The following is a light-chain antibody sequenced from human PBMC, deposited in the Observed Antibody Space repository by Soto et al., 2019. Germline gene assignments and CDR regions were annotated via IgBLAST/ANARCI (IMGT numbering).Light chain of an antibody. CDR2: TDN. V-gene: IGLV1-44*01. CDR3: ATWDDSLSGPV. CDR1: SSNIGSNP. J-gene: IGLJ3*02. Sequence: QSVLTQPPSASGAPGQRVTISCSGSSSNIGSNPVNWYQQLPGTAPKLLIYTDNEQPSGVPDRFSGSKSGTSASLAIGGLQSEDEADYYCATWDDSLSGPVFGGGTQLTVL.